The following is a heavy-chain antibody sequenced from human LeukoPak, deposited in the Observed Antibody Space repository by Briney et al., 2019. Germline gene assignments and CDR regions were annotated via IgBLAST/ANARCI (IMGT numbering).Heavy chain of an antibody. V-gene: IGHV3-23*01. CDR1: GFTFSSYA. Sequence: GGSLRLSCAASGFTFSSYAMSWVRQAPGKGLEWVSVISASGGNTYYADSVRGRFTISRDNSKNTLYLQMNGLRAEDTAVYYCAKGGTYSRDGLDIWGQGTLVTVSS. J-gene: IGHJ3*02. D-gene: IGHD1-26*01. CDR2: ISASGGNT. CDR3: AKGGTYSRDGLDI.